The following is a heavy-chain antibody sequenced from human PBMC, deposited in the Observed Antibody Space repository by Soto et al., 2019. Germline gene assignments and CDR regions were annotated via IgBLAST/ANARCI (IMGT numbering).Heavy chain of an antibody. CDR3: ARGEEYYYDYYFDY. CDR2: IIPILGTA. V-gene: IGHV1-69*06. D-gene: IGHD3-22*01. Sequence: QVQLVQSGAEVKKPGSSVKVSCKASGGTFSSYAISWVRQAHGQGLEWMGGIIPILGTANYAQKFQGRVTITADKSTSTAYMELSRLRSEDTAVYYCARGEEYYYDYYFDYWVQGALVTVFS. CDR1: GGTFSSYA. J-gene: IGHJ4*02.